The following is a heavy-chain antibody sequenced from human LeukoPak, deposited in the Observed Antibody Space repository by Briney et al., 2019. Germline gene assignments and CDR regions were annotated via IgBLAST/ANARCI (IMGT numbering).Heavy chain of an antibody. CDR1: GFTFSSYA. V-gene: IGHV3-23*01. J-gene: IGHJ4*02. CDR3: AKKRIAAAGKPDFDY. Sequence: PGGSLRLSCAASGFTFSSYAMSWVRQAPGKGLEWVSLISGSGGITYYADSVKGRFTISRDNSKNTLYLQMNSLRAEDAAVYYCAKKRIAAAGKPDFDYWSQGTLVTVST. D-gene: IGHD6-13*01. CDR2: ISGSGGIT.